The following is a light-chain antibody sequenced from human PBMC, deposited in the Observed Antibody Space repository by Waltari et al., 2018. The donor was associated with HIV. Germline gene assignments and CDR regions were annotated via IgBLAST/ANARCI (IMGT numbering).Light chain of an antibody. Sequence: SYVVTQSPSVSVAPGKTVPITCGGNKIGGKSVHWNKQTRGQATVLALYYDDERPSGIPERFSGSNSGNTAALAVSRVEAGDEADDYCQVWDDSTNHWVFGGGTRLTVL. J-gene: IGLJ3*02. CDR3: QVWDDSTNHWV. CDR2: YDD. V-gene: IGLV3-21*04. CDR1: KIGGKS.